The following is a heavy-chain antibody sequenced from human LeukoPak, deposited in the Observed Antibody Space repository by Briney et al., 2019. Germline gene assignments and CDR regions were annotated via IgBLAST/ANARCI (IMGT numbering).Heavy chain of an antibody. CDR2: INHSGST. V-gene: IGHV4-39*07. CDR3: ARRIQGTAMASFDY. Sequence: SETLSLTCTVSGDSISSGDYYWSWIRQPPGKGLEWIGEINHSGSTNYNPSLKSRVTISVDTSKNQFSLKLSSVTAADTAVYYCARRIQGTAMASFDYWGQGTLVTVSS. CDR1: GDSISSGDYY. J-gene: IGHJ4*02. D-gene: IGHD5-18*01.